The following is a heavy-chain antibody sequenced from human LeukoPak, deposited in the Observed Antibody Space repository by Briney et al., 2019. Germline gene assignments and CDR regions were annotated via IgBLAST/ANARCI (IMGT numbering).Heavy chain of an antibody. J-gene: IGHJ4*02. Sequence: GASVKVSCKASGYTFTSYDINWVRQATGQGLEWMGWMNPNSGNTGYAQKFQGRVTMTRNTSISTAYMELSSLRSEDTAVYYCARHVDTAMVTGIDYWGQGTLVTVSS. CDR3: ARHVDTAMVTGIDY. V-gene: IGHV1-8*01. CDR1: GYTFTSYD. CDR2: MNPNSGNT. D-gene: IGHD5-18*01.